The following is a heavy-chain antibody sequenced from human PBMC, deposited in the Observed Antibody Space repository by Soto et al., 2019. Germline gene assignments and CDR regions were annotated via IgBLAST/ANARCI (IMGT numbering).Heavy chain of an antibody. V-gene: IGHV3-74*03. CDR3: ARELPTTIRGGYYYSYGMDV. Sequence: GGSLRLSCAASGFIFSSYWMHWVRQAPGKGLVWVSRLHSDGRTTTYADSVKGRFTISRDNAKNTLYLQMNSLRAEDTAVYYCARELPTTIRGGYYYSYGMDVWGQGTTVT. CDR1: GFIFSSYW. D-gene: IGHD1-1*01. J-gene: IGHJ6*02. CDR2: LHSDGRTT.